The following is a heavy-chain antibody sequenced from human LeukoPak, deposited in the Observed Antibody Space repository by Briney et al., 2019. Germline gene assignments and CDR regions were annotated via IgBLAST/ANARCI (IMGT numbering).Heavy chain of an antibody. CDR1: GFTLCTKH. J-gene: IGHJ4*02. CDR3: ASAEHRIAAAAGLFDY. CDR2: LFSGGST. Sequence: GGSLRHSHAASGFTLCTKHMSYVPAAPEERVWSGSVLFSGGSTYYADFVECRFTISRDNSKNTLYPQMNSMRAEDTAVYYFASAEHRIAAAAGLFDYWGRGTLVTVSS. V-gene: IGHV3-53*01. D-gene: IGHD6-13*01.